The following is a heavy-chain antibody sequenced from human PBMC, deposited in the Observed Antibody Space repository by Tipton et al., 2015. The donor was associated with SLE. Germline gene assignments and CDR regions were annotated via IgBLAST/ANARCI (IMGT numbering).Heavy chain of an antibody. CDR1: GFTFSTFT. CDR3: AKDTAPDNFWNFDS. D-gene: IGHD3-3*01. J-gene: IGHJ4*02. Sequence: SLRLSCAASGFTFSTFTMTWVRQTPGKGPEWVSSIIGSNGTPHYADSVKGRFTISRDKSKNTLYLQMNGLRAEDTALYFCAKDTAPDNFWNFDSWGQGTMVTVSS. CDR2: IIGSNGTP. V-gene: IGHV3-23*01.